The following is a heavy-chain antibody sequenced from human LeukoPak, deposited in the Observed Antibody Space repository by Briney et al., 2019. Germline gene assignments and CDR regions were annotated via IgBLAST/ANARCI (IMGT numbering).Heavy chain of an antibody. V-gene: IGHV3-23*01. CDR3: AKGGFGELLISSGFDY. CDR2: ISGSGGST. Sequence: GGSLRLSCAASRFTFSSYAMSWDRQAPGKGLEWVSAISGSGGSTYYADSVKGRFTISRDNAKNSLYLQMNSLRAEDTALYYCAKGGFGELLISSGFDYWGQGTLVTVSS. J-gene: IGHJ4*02. CDR1: RFTFSSYA. D-gene: IGHD3-10*01.